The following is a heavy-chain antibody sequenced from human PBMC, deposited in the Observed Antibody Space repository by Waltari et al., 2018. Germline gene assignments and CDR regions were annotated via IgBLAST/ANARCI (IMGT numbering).Heavy chain of an antibody. V-gene: IGHV3-74*01. CDR2: MNNDGTTT. Sequence: EVQLVESGGGLVQPGGSLRLSCAASGFTFSRSWMHWARQAPGKGLVWVSLMNNDGTTTIYADSVKGRFTIPRDNAENTLYLQMNSLRAEDTAVYYCVRIYFESSGHKLSWGQGTLVTVSS. CDR3: VRIYFESSGHKLS. CDR1: GFTFSRSW. J-gene: IGHJ5*02. D-gene: IGHD3-22*01.